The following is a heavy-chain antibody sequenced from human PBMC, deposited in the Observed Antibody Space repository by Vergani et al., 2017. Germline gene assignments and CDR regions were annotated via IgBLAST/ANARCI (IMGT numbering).Heavy chain of an antibody. J-gene: IGHJ3*02. Sequence: EVQLLESGGGSAQPGESLRLSCVASGFTFTAHGLNWVRQAPGKGLEWVSGISGQNFRTHYADSVKGRFTISRDNAKNSLYLQMNNLRAEDTAVYHCARPSAPGDYDALDIWGQGTMVTVSS. V-gene: IGHV3-23*01. CDR3: ARPSAPGDYDALDI. D-gene: IGHD4-17*01. CDR1: GFTFTAHG. CDR2: ISGQNFRT.